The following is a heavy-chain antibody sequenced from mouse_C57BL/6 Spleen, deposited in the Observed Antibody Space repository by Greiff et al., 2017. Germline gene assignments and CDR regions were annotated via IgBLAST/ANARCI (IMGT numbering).Heavy chain of an antibody. CDR2: IGPSDSDT. CDR3: SRENDGNYTFAY. V-gene: IGHV1-52*01. Sequence: QVQLQQPGAELVRPGSSVTLSCKASGYTFTSYWMHWVKQRPIQGLEWIGYIGPSDSDTHYNQKFKDKATLTVDKSSSTAYMQRSRLTSEDSAVYYCSRENDGNYTFAYWGQGTLVTVSA. D-gene: IGHD2-3*01. J-gene: IGHJ3*01. CDR1: GYTFTSYW.